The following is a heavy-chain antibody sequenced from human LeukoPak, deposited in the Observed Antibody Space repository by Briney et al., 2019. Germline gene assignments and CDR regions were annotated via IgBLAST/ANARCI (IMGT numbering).Heavy chain of an antibody. CDR1: GFTFSSYG. Sequence: GRSLRLSCAASGFTFSSYGMHWVRQAPGKGLEWVAVISYDGSNKYYADSVKGRFTISRDNSKNTLYLQMNSLRAEDTAVYYCAKVFRRGISSGWYHAPDYWGQGTLVTVSS. V-gene: IGHV3-30*18. J-gene: IGHJ4*02. D-gene: IGHD6-19*01. CDR2: ISYDGSNK. CDR3: AKVFRRGISSGWYHAPDY.